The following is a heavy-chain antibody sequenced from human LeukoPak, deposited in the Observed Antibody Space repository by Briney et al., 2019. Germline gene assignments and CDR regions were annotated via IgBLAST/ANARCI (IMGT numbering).Heavy chain of an antibody. V-gene: IGHV3-23*01. D-gene: IGHD1-26*01. CDR1: GFTFSSYA. J-gene: IGHJ2*01. CDR3: AKDRTVGASYWYFDL. CDR2: IIGLSGNT. Sequence: GGSLRLSCEGSGFTFSSYAMTWVRQAPGKGLEWVSGIIGLSGNTYYADSVKGRFTISRDSSKNTLFLHMNTLRAEDTAIYYCAKDRTVGASYWYFDLWGRGTLVTVSS.